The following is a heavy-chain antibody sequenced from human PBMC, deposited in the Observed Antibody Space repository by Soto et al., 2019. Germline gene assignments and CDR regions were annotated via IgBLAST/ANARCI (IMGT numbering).Heavy chain of an antibody. CDR1: GYSFISHW. V-gene: IGHV5-10-1*01. D-gene: IGHD7-27*01. CDR3: ARHEVPPTGDWNY. J-gene: IGHJ4*02. CDR2: IDPSDSYT. Sequence: GESLKISCKGSGYSFISHWISWVRQMPGKGLEWMGRIDPSDSYTNYSPSFQGHVSISADKSISTAYLQWSSLKASDTAMYYCARHEVPPTGDWNYWGQGTQVTV.